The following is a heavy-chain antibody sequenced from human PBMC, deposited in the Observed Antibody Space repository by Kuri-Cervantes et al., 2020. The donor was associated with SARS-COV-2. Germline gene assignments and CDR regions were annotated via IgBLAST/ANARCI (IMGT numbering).Heavy chain of an antibody. V-gene: IGHV4-61*01. CDR2: IYYSGST. Sequence: SETLSLTCTVSGCSISSSSYYWGWIRQPPGKGLEWIGYIYYSGSTNYNPSLKSRVTISVDTSKNQFSLKLSSVTAADTAVYYCARDPNANHNNWFDPWGQGTLVTVSS. CDR3: ARDPNANHNNWFDP. D-gene: IGHD4/OR15-4a*01. J-gene: IGHJ5*02. CDR1: GCSISSSSYY.